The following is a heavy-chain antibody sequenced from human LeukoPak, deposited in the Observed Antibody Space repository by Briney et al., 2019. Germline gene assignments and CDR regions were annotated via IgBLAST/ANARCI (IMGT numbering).Heavy chain of an antibody. CDR3: ARYSSSSSYYGMDV. CDR2: IYYSGST. J-gene: IGHJ6*02. D-gene: IGHD6-13*01. Sequence: PSETLSLTCTVSGGSISSYYWSWIRQPPGKGLEWIGYIYYSGSTNYNPSLKSRVTISVDTSKNQFSLKPSSVTAADTAVYYCARYSSSSSYYGMDVWGQGTTVTVSS. V-gene: IGHV4-59*01. CDR1: GGSISSYY.